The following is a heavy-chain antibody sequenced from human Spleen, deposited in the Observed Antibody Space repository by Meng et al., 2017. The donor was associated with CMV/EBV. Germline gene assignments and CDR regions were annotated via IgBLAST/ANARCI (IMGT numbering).Heavy chain of an antibody. J-gene: IGHJ6*02. CDR2: ISGSGVST. CDR3: AKDPSGGMDV. CDR1: GFTFSGYA. V-gene: IGHV3-23*01. Sequence: GESLKISCAASGFTFSGYAMTWVRQAPGKGPEWVSTISGSGVSTYYADSVKGRFTISRDNSKNTLYLQMNSLRAEDTAVYYCAKDPSGGMDVWGQGTTVTVSS.